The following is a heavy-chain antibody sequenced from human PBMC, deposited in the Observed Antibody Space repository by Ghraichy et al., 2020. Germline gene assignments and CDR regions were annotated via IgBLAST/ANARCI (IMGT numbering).Heavy chain of an antibody. CDR3: ARSYYYEIWFDP. Sequence: GGSLRLSCAASGFTVSSNYMSWVRQAPGKGLEWVSVIYSGGSTYYADSVKGRFTISRDNSKNTLYLQMNSLRAEDTAVYYCARSYYYEIWFDPWGQGTLVTVSS. V-gene: IGHV3-53*01. CDR1: GFTVSSNY. D-gene: IGHD3-22*01. CDR2: IYSGGST. J-gene: IGHJ5*02.